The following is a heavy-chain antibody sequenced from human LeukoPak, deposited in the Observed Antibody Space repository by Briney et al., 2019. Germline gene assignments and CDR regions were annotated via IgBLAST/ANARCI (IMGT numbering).Heavy chain of an antibody. J-gene: IGHJ4*02. D-gene: IGHD5-18*01. CDR3: ARAQRGYSYGLDY. CDR1: GYTFTGYY. Sequence: GASVKVSCKASGYTFTGYYMHWVRQAPGQGLEWMGWINPNSGGTNYAQKFQGRVTMTRDTSISTAYMELSRLRSDDTAVYYCARAQRGYSYGLDYWGQGTLVTVSS. CDR2: INPNSGGT. V-gene: IGHV1-2*02.